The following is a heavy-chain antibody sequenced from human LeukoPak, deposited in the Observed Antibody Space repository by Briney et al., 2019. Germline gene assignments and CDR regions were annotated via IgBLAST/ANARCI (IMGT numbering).Heavy chain of an antibody. CDR3: ARKGNGALDI. V-gene: IGHV3-23*01. CDR1: GFTFSNYA. D-gene: IGHD1-1*01. CDR2: ISDTGGST. Sequence: GGSLRLSCAPSGFTFSNYAFSWVRQAPGKGLEWVSDISDTGGSTNYVGSAKGRFTISRDNSKNTLHLHMNSLRVEDTAVYYCARKGNGALDIWGRGTMVTVSS. J-gene: IGHJ3*02.